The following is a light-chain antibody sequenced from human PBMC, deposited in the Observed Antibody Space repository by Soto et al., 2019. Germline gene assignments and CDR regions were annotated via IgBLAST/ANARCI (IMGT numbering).Light chain of an antibody. Sequence: EFVLTQSPATLSLSPGERSTLSCRASQSVSSYLAWYQQKPGQAPRLLIFGASTRATGIPARFSGSGSGTEFTLTISSLQSEDFAVYYCQQYSNWPPITFGQGTRLEIK. CDR2: GAS. CDR1: QSVSSY. J-gene: IGKJ5*01. CDR3: QQYSNWPPIT. V-gene: IGKV3-15*01.